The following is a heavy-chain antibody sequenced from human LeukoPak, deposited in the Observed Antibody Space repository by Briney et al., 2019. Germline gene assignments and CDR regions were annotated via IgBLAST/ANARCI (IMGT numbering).Heavy chain of an antibody. V-gene: IGHV3-7*01. J-gene: IGHJ4*02. CDR1: GFTFSSYW. D-gene: IGHD3-10*01. CDR3: AREKYRGYYYGSGSYYLDY. Sequence: GGSLRLSCAASGFTFSSYWMSWVRQAPGKGLEWVANIKQDGSEKYYVDSVKGRFTISRDNAKNSLYLQMNSLRAEDTAVYYCAREKYRGYYYGSGSYYLDYWGQGTLVTVSS. CDR2: IKQDGSEK.